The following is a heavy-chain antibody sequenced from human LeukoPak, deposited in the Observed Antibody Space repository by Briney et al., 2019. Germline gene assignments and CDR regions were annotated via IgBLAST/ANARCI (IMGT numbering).Heavy chain of an antibody. Sequence: ASVKVSCKASGYTFTSYGISWVRQAPGQGLEWMGWINPNSGGTNYAQKFQGRVTMTRDTSISTAYMELSRLRSDDTAVYYCATPRSIAVDDAFDIWGQGTMVTVSS. CDR3: ATPRSIAVDDAFDI. J-gene: IGHJ3*02. CDR1: GYTFTSYG. CDR2: INPNSGGT. V-gene: IGHV1-2*02. D-gene: IGHD6-6*01.